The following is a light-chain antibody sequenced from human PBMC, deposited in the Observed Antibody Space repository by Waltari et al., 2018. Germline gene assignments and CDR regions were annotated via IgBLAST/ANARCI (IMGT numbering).Light chain of an antibody. CDR1: ETILFNSNNKNY. V-gene: IGKV4-1*01. CDR2: WAS. Sequence: DIVMTQSPDSLAVPLGERATINCKSSETILFNSNNKNYLAWNQQKAGQPPKLLVYWASTRESGVPDRFSGSGSGTDFTLTISSLQAEDVAVYYCQQYYTVSRTFGQGTRLEI. CDR3: QQYYTVSRT. J-gene: IGKJ5*01.